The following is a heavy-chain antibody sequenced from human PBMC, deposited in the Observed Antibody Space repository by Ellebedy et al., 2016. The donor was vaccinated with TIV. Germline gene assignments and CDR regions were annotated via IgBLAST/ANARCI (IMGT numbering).Heavy chain of an antibody. CDR2: IYYSGST. CDR1: GGSISSSSYY. J-gene: IGHJ6*02. V-gene: IGHV4-39*01. Sequence: SETLSLXCTVSGGSISSSSYYWGWIRQPPGKGLEWIGSIYYSGSTYYNPSLKSRVTISVDTSKNQFSLKLSSVTAADTAVYYCARQGYCSSTSCSYYYYYGMDVWGQGTTVTVSS. D-gene: IGHD2-2*01. CDR3: ARQGYCSSTSCSYYYYYGMDV.